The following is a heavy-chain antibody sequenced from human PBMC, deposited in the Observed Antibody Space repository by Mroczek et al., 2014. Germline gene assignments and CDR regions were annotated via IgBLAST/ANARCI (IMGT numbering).Heavy chain of an antibody. CDR2: ISYDGSNK. V-gene: IGHV3-30-3*01. CDR3: ARTVVKGVGYYYYGMDV. Sequence: QVQLVESGGGVVQPGRSLRLSCAASGFTFSSYAMHWVRQAPGKGLEWVAVISYDGSNKYYADSVKGRFTISRDNSKNTLYLQMNSLRAEDTAVYYCARTVVKGVGYYYYGMDVWGQGTTVTVSS. J-gene: IGHJ6*02. D-gene: IGHD4-23*01. CDR1: GFTFSSYA.